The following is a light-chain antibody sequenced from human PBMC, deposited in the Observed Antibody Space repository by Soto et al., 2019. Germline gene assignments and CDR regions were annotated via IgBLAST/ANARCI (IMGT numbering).Light chain of an antibody. CDR1: QGITSA. CDR3: QLLGT. J-gene: IGKJ3*01. CDR2: DAS. V-gene: IGKV1-13*02. Sequence: AIQLTQSPSSLSASVGDRVIISCRASQGITSALAWYQQKPGKPPNLLIYDASALASGVPSRFGGSGSGTDFTLTISSLQPEDFATYYCQLLGTFGPGTKVDIK.